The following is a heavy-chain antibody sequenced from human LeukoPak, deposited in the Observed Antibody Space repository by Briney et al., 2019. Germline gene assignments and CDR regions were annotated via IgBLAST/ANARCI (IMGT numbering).Heavy chain of an antibody. Sequence: PSETLSLTCTVSGGSISSYYWSWIRQPPGKGLEWIGYIYYSGSSGSTNYNPSLKSRVTISVDTSKNQFFLKLSSVTAADTAVYYCARVSTTSNGYFPCDFWGQGTLVTVSS. J-gene: IGHJ4*02. CDR1: GGSISSYY. CDR3: ARVSTTSNGYFPCDF. V-gene: IGHV4-59*01. D-gene: IGHD3-22*01. CDR2: IYYSGSSGST.